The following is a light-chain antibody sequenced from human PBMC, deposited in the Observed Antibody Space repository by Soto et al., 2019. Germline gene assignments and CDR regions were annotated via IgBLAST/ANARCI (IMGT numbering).Light chain of an antibody. CDR1: SSDIGGYNY. CDR2: DVS. CDR3: CSYASSSTVV. J-gene: IGLJ2*01. V-gene: IGLV2-14*01. Sequence: QSVLTQPASVSGSPGQSITISCTGTSSDIGGYNYVSWYQQHPGKAPKLMIYDVSNRPSGISDRFSASKSGNTASLTISGLQAEDEGDYYCCSYASSSTVVFGGGTKLTVL.